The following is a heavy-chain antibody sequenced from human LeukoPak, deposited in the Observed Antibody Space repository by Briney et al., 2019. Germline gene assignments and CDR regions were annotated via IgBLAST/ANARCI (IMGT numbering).Heavy chain of an antibody. Sequence: GGSLRLSCAASGFTFSSYAMSWVRQAPGKGLEWVSAISGSGGSTYYADSVKGRFTISRDNSKNTLYLQMNSLRAEDTAVYYCARDTRGRGPDYYYYGMDVWGQGTTVTVSS. CDR3: ARDTRGRGPDYYYYGMDV. CDR2: ISGSGGST. CDR1: GFTFSSYA. V-gene: IGHV3-23*01. D-gene: IGHD3-16*01. J-gene: IGHJ6*02.